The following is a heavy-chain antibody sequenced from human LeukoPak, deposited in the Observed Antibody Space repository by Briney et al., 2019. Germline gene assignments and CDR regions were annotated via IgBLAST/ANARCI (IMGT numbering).Heavy chain of an antibody. V-gene: IGHV3-23*01. D-gene: IGHD3-22*01. CDR1: GFTFSSHG. CDR3: AKHSHDGSAPYYEVQLDY. J-gene: IGHJ4*02. Sequence: GGSLRLSCAASGFTFSSHGMSWVRQAPGKGLEWVSTISGSGDNTYYADSVKGRFTISRDNSKNTVYLQMNSLRAEDTAIYYCAKHSHDGSAPYYEVQLDYWGQGTLVTVSS. CDR2: ISGSGDNT.